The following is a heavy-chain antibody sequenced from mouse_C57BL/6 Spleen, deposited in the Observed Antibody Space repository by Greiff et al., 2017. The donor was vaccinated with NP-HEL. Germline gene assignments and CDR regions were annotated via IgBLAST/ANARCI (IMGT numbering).Heavy chain of an antibody. V-gene: IGHV1-80*01. CDR2: IYPGDGDT. J-gene: IGHJ4*01. D-gene: IGHD2-3*01. CDR3: ARVYDGYHRGAMDY. CDR1: GYAFSSYW. Sequence: QVQLQQSGAELVKPGASVKISCKASGYAFSSYWMNWVKQRPGKGLEWIGQIYPGDGDTNYNGKFKGKATLTADKSSSTAYMQLSSLTSEDSAVYFCARVYDGYHRGAMDYWGQGTSVTVSS.